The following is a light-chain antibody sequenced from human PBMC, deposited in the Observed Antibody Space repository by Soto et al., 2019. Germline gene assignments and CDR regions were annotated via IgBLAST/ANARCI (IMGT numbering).Light chain of an antibody. CDR2: EVS. CDR3: CSYAGSSTVVV. J-gene: IGLJ2*01. V-gene: IGLV2-23*02. Sequence: QFVLTQPASVSGSPGQSITISCTGTSSDVGSYNLVSWYQQHPGKAPKLMIYEVSKRPSGVSNRFSGSKSGNTASLTISGLQAEDEADYYCCSYAGSSTVVVFGGGTKVTVL. CDR1: SSDVGSYNL.